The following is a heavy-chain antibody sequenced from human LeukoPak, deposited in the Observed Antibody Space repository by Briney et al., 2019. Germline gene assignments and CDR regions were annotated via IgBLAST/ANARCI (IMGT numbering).Heavy chain of an antibody. CDR3: ARGGGSAGYYFDY. D-gene: IGHD3-10*01. V-gene: IGHV4-34*01. CDR2: INHSGST. Sequence: SDTLSLTCAVYGGSFSGYYWSWIPQPPGKGLEWIGEINHSGSTNYNPSLKSRVTISVDTSKNQFSLKLSSVTAADTAVYYCARGGGSAGYYFDYWGQGTLVTVSS. J-gene: IGHJ4*02. CDR1: GGSFSGYY.